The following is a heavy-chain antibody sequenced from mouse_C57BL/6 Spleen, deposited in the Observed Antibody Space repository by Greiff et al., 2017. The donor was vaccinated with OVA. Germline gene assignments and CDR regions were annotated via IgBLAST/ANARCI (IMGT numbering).Heavy chain of an antibody. Sequence: VQLQQSGAELVMPGASVKLSCKASGYTFTSYWMHWVKQRPGQGLEWIGEIDPSDSYTNYNQKFKGKSTLTVDKSSSTAYMQLSSLTSEDSAVYYCARSELGRYYAMDYWGQGTSVTVSS. D-gene: IGHD4-1*01. V-gene: IGHV1-69*01. CDR3: ARSELGRYYAMDY. J-gene: IGHJ4*01. CDR1: GYTFTSYW. CDR2: IDPSDSYT.